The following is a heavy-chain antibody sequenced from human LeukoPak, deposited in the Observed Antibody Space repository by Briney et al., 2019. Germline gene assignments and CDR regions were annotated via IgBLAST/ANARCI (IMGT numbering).Heavy chain of an antibody. V-gene: IGHV3-30*02. Sequence: GGSLRLSCAASGFTFSSYAMHWVRQAPGKGLEWVAFIRYDGSNKYYADSVKGRFTISRDNSKNTLYLQMNSLRAEDTAVYYCAKSLIAAAGTEGIFDYWGQGTLVTVSS. D-gene: IGHD6-13*01. CDR1: GFTFSSYA. CDR2: IRYDGSNK. J-gene: IGHJ4*02. CDR3: AKSLIAAAGTEGIFDY.